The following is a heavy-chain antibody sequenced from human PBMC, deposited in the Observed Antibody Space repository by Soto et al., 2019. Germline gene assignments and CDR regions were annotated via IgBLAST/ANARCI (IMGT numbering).Heavy chain of an antibody. CDR3: ARWGLPHYGMDV. D-gene: IGHD3-16*01. V-gene: IGHV4-30-2*01. Sequence: SETLSLTCAVSGGSISSGGYSWSWIRQPPGKGLEWIGYIYHSGSTYYNPSLKSRVTLSVDRSKNQFSLKLSSVTAADTAVYYCARWGLPHYGMDVWGQGTTVTVSS. J-gene: IGHJ6*02. CDR2: IYHSGST. CDR1: GGSISSGGYS.